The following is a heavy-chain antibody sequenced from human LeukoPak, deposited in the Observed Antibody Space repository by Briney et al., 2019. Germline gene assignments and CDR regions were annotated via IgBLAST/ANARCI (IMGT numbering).Heavy chain of an antibody. CDR2: IYPGDSDT. CDR3: ARHPGVVYDAIDI. J-gene: IGHJ3*02. D-gene: IGHD2-15*01. CDR1: GYTLTELS. Sequence: KVSCKVSGYTLTELSMHWVRQMPGKGLEWMGIIYPGDSDTRYGPSFQGQVTISADKSISTAYLQWSSLKASDTAMYYCARHPGVVYDAIDIWGQGTMVTVSS. V-gene: IGHV5-51*01.